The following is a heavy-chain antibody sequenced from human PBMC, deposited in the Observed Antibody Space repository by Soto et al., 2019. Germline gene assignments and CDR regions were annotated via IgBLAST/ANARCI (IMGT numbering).Heavy chain of an antibody. CDR1: GGSISSGGYY. V-gene: IGHV4-31*03. D-gene: IGHD3-10*01. Sequence: QVQLQESGPGLVKPSQTLSLTCTVSGGSISSGGYYWSWIRQHPGKGLEWIGYIYYSGSTYYNPSRKSRVTISVDTSKNQCSRKLSSVTAADTAVYYCARYYYGAGSYFDYWGQGTLVTVSS. J-gene: IGHJ4*02. CDR3: ARYYYGAGSYFDY. CDR2: IYYSGST.